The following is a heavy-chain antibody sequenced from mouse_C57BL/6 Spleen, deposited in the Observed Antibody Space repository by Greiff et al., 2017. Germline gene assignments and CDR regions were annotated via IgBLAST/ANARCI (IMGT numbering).Heavy chain of an antibody. CDR2: ISSGSSTI. CDR1: GFTFSDYG. Sequence: EVNVVESGAGLVKPGGSLKLSCAASGFTFSDYGMHWVRQAPEQGLEWVAYISSGSSTIYYADTVKGRCTITRDNAKNTLFLQMTSLTSEDTAMYYCARQLRLAYYAMDYWGQGTSVTVSS. V-gene: IGHV5-17*01. D-gene: IGHD3-2*02. CDR3: ARQLRLAYYAMDY. J-gene: IGHJ4*01.